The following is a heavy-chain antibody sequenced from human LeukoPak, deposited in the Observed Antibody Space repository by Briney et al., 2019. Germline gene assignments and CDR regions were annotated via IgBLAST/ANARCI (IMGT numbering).Heavy chain of an antibody. CDR2: ISYIGST. Sequence: SETLSLTCTVSGGSISSYYWSWIRQPPGEGLEWIGFISYIGSTNYNPSLKSRVTISVDTSKNDFSRKLSSVTAVDSAVYYCAREGSYWYYLDYWGQGIPVTVSS. J-gene: IGHJ4*01. V-gene: IGHV4-59*01. CDR3: AREGSYWYYLDY. CDR1: GGSISSYY. D-gene: IGHD6-13*01.